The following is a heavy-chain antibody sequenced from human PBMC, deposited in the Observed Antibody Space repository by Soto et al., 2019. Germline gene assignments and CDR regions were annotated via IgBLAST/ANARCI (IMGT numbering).Heavy chain of an antibody. J-gene: IGHJ3*02. CDR3: ARQAGNHAFDI. CDR1: DYSISSGYY. CDR2: IYHPGNT. D-gene: IGHD1-1*01. Sequence: PSETLSLTCGVSDYSISSGYYWGWIRQPPEKGREWIGTIYHPGNTYYNPSLKSRVTISLDTSKNQFFLRLDSVTATDTAVYYCARQAGNHAFDIWGPGTMVTVSS. V-gene: IGHV4-38-2*01.